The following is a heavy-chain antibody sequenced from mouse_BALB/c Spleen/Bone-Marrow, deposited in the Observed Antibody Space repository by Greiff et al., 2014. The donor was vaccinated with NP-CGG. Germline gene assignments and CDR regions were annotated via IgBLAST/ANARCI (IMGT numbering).Heavy chain of an antibody. J-gene: IGHJ1*01. D-gene: IGHD1-1*01. Sequence: VQLQQSGGGLVQPGGSLKLSCAASGFDFSRYWMSWVRQAPGKGIEWIGEINPDSNTINYTPSLKDKFIISRDNAKNTLYLQMSKVRSEDTALYYCARLNYYGNLFVWGAGTTVTVSS. CDR2: INPDSNTI. V-gene: IGHV4-1*02. CDR3: ARLNYYGNLFV. CDR1: GFDFSRYW.